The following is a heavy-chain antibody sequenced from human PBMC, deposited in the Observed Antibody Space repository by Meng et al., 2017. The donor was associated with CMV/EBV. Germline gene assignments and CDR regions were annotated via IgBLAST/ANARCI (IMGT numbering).Heavy chain of an antibody. CDR2: IIPIFGTA. D-gene: IGHD2-2*01. V-gene: IGHV1-69*05. CDR1: GGTFSSYA. J-gene: IGHJ6*02. CDR3: ARGDCSSTSCYGGYENGMDV. Sequence: SVNSCKASGGTFSSYAISWVRQAPGQGLEWMGGIIPIFGTANYAQKFQGRVTITTDESTSTAYMELSSLRSEDTAVYYCARGDCSSTSCYGGYENGMDVWGQGTTVTVSS.